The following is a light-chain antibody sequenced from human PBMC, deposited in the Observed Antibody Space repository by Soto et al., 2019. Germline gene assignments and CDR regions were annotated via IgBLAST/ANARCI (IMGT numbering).Light chain of an antibody. CDR1: SSDVGRYNF. V-gene: IGLV2-14*01. Sequence: QSAPTQPASVYGAPGQSITISFTGTSSDVGRYNFVSWYQQHPGKAPKFIIYDVNNRPSGVSNRFSGSKSGDTASLTISGLQAEDEADYYCSSYTSSSTYVFGTGTKVNVL. J-gene: IGLJ1*01. CDR3: SSYTSSSTYV. CDR2: DVN.